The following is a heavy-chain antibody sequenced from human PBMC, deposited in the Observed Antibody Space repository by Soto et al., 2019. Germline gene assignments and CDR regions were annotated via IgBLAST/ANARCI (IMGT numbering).Heavy chain of an antibody. CDR2: ISWRSGSI. D-gene: IGHD4-17*01. CDR1: GFTFDDYA. V-gene: IGHV3-9*01. Sequence: VQLVESGGGLVQPGRSLRLSCAASGFTFDDYAMHWVRQAPGKGLEWVSGISWRSGSIGYADSVTGRFSISRDNAGNSLYLQMNSLRAEDTAIYYCAKALIMTTVTTGFDFWGQGTLVTVSS. CDR3: AKALIMTTVTTGFDF. J-gene: IGHJ4*02.